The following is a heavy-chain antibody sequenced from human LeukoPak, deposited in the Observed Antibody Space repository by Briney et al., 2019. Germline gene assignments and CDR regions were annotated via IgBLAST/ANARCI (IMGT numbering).Heavy chain of an antibody. CDR1: GFTFSSYA. Sequence: GGSLRLSCAASGFTFSSYAMHWVRQAPGKGLEWVAVISYDGSNKYYADSVKGRFTISRDNSKNTLYLQMNSLRADDTAVYYCARAYDFWSGSGYYDNWGQGTQVTVSS. J-gene: IGHJ4*02. CDR3: ARAYDFWSGSGYYDN. V-gene: IGHV3-30-3*01. D-gene: IGHD3-3*01. CDR2: ISYDGSNK.